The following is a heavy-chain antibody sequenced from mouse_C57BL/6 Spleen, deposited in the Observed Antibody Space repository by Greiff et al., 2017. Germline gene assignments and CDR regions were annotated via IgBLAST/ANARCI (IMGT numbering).Heavy chain of an antibody. CDR1: GYSITSGYY. CDR3: ARSYYSNPFAY. Sequence: EVQLQESGPGLVKPSQSLSLTCSVTGYSITSGYYWNWIRQFPGNKLEWMGYISYDGSNNYNPSLKNRISITRDTSKNQFFLKLNSVTTEDTATYYCARSYYSNPFAYWGQGTLVTVSA. CDR2: ISYDGSN. D-gene: IGHD2-5*01. V-gene: IGHV3-6*01. J-gene: IGHJ3*01.